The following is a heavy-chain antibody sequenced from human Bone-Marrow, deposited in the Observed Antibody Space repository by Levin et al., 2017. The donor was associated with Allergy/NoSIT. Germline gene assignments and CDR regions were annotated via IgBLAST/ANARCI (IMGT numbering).Heavy chain of an antibody. Sequence: PGGSLRLSCAASGFTFGSESFHWVRQAPGKGLEWVGLISSDGSNQFYADSVKGRFIISRDNSKNSLFLQMNSLRLEDTAVYYCARVGRVTEYDHWGQGTLVTVSS. CDR3: ARVGRVTEYDH. CDR1: GFTFGSES. J-gene: IGHJ4*02. CDR2: ISSDGSNQ. D-gene: IGHD2-21*02. V-gene: IGHV3-30*04.